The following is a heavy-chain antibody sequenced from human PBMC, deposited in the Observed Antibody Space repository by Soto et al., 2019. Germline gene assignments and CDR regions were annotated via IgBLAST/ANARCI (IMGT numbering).Heavy chain of an antibody. Sequence: SGPTLVNPTPPLTLTCIFSGFSLRTSGGGVGWIRQPPGKALEWLGFIYWNDDKRYSPSLKSRLTITKDTSKNQVVLTMTNMDPVDTATYYCAKSGSSGWYGWFDPWGQGTLVTVSS. D-gene: IGHD6-19*01. CDR2: IYWNDDK. CDR3: AKSGSSGWYGWFDP. V-gene: IGHV2-5*01. J-gene: IGHJ5*02. CDR1: GFSLRTSGGG.